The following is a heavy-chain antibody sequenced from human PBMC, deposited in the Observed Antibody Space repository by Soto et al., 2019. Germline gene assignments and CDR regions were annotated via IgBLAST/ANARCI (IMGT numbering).Heavy chain of an antibody. J-gene: IGHJ6*02. CDR1: GFTFSSYA. D-gene: IGHD5-12*01. CDR3: AKGSIVATIAGAYYYYGMDV. Sequence: EVQLLESGGGLVQPGGSLRLSCAASGFTFSSYAMSWVRQAPGKGLEWVSAISGSGGSTYYADSVKGRFTISRDNSKNTLYRKMNSLRAEDTAVYYCAKGSIVATIAGAYYYYGMDVWGQGTTVTVSS. V-gene: IGHV3-23*01. CDR2: ISGSGGST.